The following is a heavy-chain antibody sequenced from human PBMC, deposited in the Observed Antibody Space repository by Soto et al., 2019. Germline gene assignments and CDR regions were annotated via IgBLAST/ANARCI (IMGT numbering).Heavy chain of an antibody. CDR2: IYYSGST. Sequence: SETLSLTCTVSGGSISSGGYYWSWIRQHPGKGLEWIGYIYYSGSTYYNPSLKSRVTISVDTSKNQFSLKLSSVTAADTAVYYCARDHCTNGVCYKYYGMDVWGQGTTVTVSS. CDR1: GGSISSGGYY. J-gene: IGHJ6*02. CDR3: ARDHCTNGVCYKYYGMDV. V-gene: IGHV4-31*03. D-gene: IGHD2-8*01.